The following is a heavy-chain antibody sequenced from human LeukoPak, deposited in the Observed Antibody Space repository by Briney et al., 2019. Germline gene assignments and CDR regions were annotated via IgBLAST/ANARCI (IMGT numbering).Heavy chain of an antibody. J-gene: IGHJ3*02. V-gene: IGHV4-59*01. Sequence: SETLSLTCTVSGGSLSSYYWSWIRQPPGKGLEWIGYIYYRGSTNYNPSLKSRVTISVDTSKNQFSLKLSSVTAADTAVYYCARARRSSGPPGDAFDIWGQGTMVTVSS. CDR2: IYYRGST. D-gene: IGHD3-22*01. CDR3: ARARRSSGPPGDAFDI. CDR1: GGSLSSYY.